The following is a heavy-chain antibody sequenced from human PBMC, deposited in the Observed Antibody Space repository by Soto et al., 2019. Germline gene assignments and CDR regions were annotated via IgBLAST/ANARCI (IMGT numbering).Heavy chain of an antibody. J-gene: IGHJ5*01. CDR1: GFTFSSYS. V-gene: IGHV3-48*01. CDR3: ARDTYGNGWFDS. D-gene: IGHD2-8*01. Sequence: GGSLRLSCADSGFTFSSYSMNWVRQAPGKGLEWVSYISGTSSTIYYADSVKGRFTISRDNAKNSLYLQMNNLRAEDSAMYYCARDTYGNGWFDSWGQGTLVTVSS. CDR2: ISGTSSTI.